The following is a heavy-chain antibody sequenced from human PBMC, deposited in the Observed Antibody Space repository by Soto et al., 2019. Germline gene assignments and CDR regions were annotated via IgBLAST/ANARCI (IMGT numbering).Heavy chain of an antibody. J-gene: IGHJ4*02. CDR3: VRESGVAADC. CDR2: IKTDGSAA. Sequence: VASGGVLVQPGGSLRLSCAASGFTFDSHWMHWVRQAPGEGLVWVSRIKTDGSAAAYADAVKGRFTIPRDNTKNTLYLQMNSLRAEDTAVYLCVRESGVAADCWGQGTLVTVS. CDR1: GFTFDSHW. D-gene: IGHD6-19*01. V-gene: IGHV3-74*01.